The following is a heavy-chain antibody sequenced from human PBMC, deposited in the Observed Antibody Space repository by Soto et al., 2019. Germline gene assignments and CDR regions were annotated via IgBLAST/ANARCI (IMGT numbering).Heavy chain of an antibody. J-gene: IGHJ4*02. V-gene: IGHV3-11*01. Sequence: PGGSLRLSCAASGFTFSDYYMSWIRQAPGKGLEWVSYISSSGSSINYADSVKGRFTISRDNAKNSLFLQMNRLRAEDTAVYYCARVASSIAEAGTFDYFDYWGQGT. D-gene: IGHD6-13*01. CDR3: ARVASSIAEAGTFDYFDY. CDR2: ISSSGSSI. CDR1: GFTFSDYY.